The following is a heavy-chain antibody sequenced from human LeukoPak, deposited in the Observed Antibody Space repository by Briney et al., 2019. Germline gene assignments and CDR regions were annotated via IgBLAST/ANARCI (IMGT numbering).Heavy chain of an antibody. D-gene: IGHD5-18*01. CDR3: ARDLDRYSYGYAT. J-gene: IGHJ5*02. Sequence: ASVTVSCKASGGTFSSYGIRWVRQAPGQGLEWMGGIIPIFGTANYAQKFQGRVTITADESTSTAYMELSSLRSEDTAVYYCARDLDRYSYGYATWGQGTLVTVSS. CDR1: GGTFSSYG. CDR2: IIPIFGTA. V-gene: IGHV1-69*01.